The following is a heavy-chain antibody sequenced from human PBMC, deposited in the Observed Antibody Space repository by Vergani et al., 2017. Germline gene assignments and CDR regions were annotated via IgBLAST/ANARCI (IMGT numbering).Heavy chain of an antibody. D-gene: IGHD6-25*01. CDR3: ARVDTQVPATSHFYYMDV. J-gene: IGHJ6*03. CDR1: GASIDSFY. CDR2: VFYSGTT. Sequence: VLLQEPGPGLVRPSETLSLTCSVSGASIDSFYWSWIRQSPGKGLEWIGYVFYSGTTYDNPSLRSRLTISVDTSQNQFSLKLRYVNAADTAVYYCARVDTQVPATSHFYYMDVWGKGTTVVVSS. V-gene: IGHV4-59*06.